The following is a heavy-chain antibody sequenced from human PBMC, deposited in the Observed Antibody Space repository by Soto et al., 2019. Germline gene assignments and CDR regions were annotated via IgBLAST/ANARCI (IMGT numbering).Heavy chain of an antibody. CDR2: ISGSGGST. J-gene: IGHJ4*02. Sequence: AGGSLRLSCAASGFTFSSYAMSWVRQAPGKGLEWVSAISGSGGSTYYADSVKGRFTISRDNSKNTLYLQMNSLRAEDTAVYYCAKDLVATMDSYFDYWGQGTLVTVSS. V-gene: IGHV3-23*01. D-gene: IGHD5-12*01. CDR1: GFTFSSYA. CDR3: AKDLVATMDSYFDY.